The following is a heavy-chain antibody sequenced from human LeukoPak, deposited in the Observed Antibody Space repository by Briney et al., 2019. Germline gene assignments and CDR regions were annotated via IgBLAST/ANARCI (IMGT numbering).Heavy chain of an antibody. J-gene: IGHJ4*02. V-gene: IGHV3-9*01. Sequence: PGRSLRLSCAASGFTFDDYAMHWVRQAPGKGLEWVSGISWNSGSIGYADSVKGRFTISRDNAKNSLYLQMNSLRAEDTALYYCAKDGYSSGWYDYFDYWGQGTLVTVSS. CDR3: AKDGYSSGWYDYFDY. D-gene: IGHD6-19*01. CDR2: ISWNSGSI. CDR1: GFTFDDYA.